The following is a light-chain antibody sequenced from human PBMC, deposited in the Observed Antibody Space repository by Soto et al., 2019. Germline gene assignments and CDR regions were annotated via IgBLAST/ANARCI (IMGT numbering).Light chain of an antibody. Sequence: EFVLTQSPGKLSLSPGERATLSCRASQSISSSFLAWYQQKPGQAPRLLIYGASSRGTGIPDRFSGSGSGTDFTLTISRPEPEDFAVYYCQQYGSSPPLTFGGGTKVEIK. CDR3: QQYGSSPPLT. CDR2: GAS. CDR1: QSISSSF. V-gene: IGKV3-20*01. J-gene: IGKJ4*01.